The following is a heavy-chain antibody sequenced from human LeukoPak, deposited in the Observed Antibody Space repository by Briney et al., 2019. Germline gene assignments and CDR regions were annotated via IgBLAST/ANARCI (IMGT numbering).Heavy chain of an antibody. Sequence: GGSLRLSCAASGFTFSSYEMNWVRQAPGKGLEWVSYISSSGSTIYYADSVKGRFTISRDNAKNSLYLQMNSLRAEDTAVYYCARGRKCGDYYYYYMDVWGKGTTVTISS. CDR1: GFTFSSYE. D-gene: IGHD3-10*01. CDR3: ARGRKCGDYYYYYMDV. V-gene: IGHV3-48*03. J-gene: IGHJ6*03. CDR2: ISSSGSTI.